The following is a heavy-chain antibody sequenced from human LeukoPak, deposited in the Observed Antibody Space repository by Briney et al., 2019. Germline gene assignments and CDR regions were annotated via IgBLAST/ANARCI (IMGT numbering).Heavy chain of an antibody. CDR1: GYTFSIYA. J-gene: IGHJ5*02. CDR3: ARLTYYYDSSGQNWFDP. CDR2: INAGNGNT. V-gene: IGHV1-3*01. D-gene: IGHD3-22*01. Sequence: ASVKVSCKASGYTFSIYALHWVRQAPGQRLEWMGWINAGNGNTKYSQKFQGRVTITRDTSASTAYMELSSLRSEDTAVYYCARLTYYYDSSGQNWFDPWGQGTLVTVSS.